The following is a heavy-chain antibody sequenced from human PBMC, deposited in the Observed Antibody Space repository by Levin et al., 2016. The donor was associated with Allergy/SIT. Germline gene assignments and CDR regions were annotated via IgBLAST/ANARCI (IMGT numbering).Heavy chain of an antibody. CDR2: IKPNSGGT. D-gene: IGHD6-6*01. Sequence: WVRQAPGQGLEWMGWIKPNSGGTNYAQKFQGRVTMTRDTSISTAYMELSRLRSDDTAVYYCARDSSSSKVYYYYYGMDVWGQGTTVTVSS. V-gene: IGHV1-2*02. J-gene: IGHJ6*02. CDR3: ARDSSSSKVYYYYYGMDV.